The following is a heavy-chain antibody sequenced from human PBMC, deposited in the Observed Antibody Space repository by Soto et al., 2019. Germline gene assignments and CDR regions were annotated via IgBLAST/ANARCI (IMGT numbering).Heavy chain of an antibody. CDR2: ISPYNGKT. J-gene: IGHJ3*02. CDR1: GYAFSSFG. CDR3: XXXXXXXXXXXASCDI. V-gene: IGHV1-18*01. Sequence: HGQLVQSGAEVKNPGTSVKVSCTASGYAFSSFGIDWVRQAPGQGLEWMGWISPYNGKTKYAQNLKDRVTLTTDASTTTAYMELRSXXXXXXXXXXXXXXXXXXXXXXASCDIWGQGTVVAVXS.